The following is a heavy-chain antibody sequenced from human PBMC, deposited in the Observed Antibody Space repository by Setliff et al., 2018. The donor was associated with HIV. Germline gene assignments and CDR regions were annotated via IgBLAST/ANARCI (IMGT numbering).Heavy chain of an antibody. Sequence: ASVKVSCKASGYSFSGYFFHWVRQTPGQGLEWMGRISPNSGATHYAQKFQGRVTMTRDASINTAYMELRSLISDDTALYYCALTPRDIRGAPLGYWGQGSQVTVSS. J-gene: IGHJ4*02. V-gene: IGHV1-2*06. CDR1: GYSFSGYF. D-gene: IGHD3-10*01. CDR3: ALTPRDIRGAPLGY. CDR2: ISPNSGAT.